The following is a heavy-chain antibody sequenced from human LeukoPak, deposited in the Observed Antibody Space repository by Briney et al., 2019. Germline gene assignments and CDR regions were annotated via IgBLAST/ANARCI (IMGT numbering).Heavy chain of an antibody. Sequence: PGGSLRLSCAASGFIFSSYGMHCVRQAPGKGLEWVAIISSDGSDKYYADSVKGRFSISRDNSQKTLYLQMNSLRPDDTAVYYCVRDTQMYYFDSGGLGHFDFWGRGTLVTVSS. J-gene: IGHJ2*01. V-gene: IGHV3-30*03. D-gene: IGHD3-22*01. CDR2: ISSDGSDK. CDR3: VRDTQMYYFDSGGLGHFDF. CDR1: GFIFSSYG.